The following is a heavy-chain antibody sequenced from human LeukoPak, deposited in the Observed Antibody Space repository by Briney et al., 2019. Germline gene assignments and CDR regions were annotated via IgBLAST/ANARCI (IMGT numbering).Heavy chain of an antibody. CDR3: AGDGGGYCSGGSCHWFDP. V-gene: IGHV4-4*07. CDR2: IYTSANT. J-gene: IGHJ5*02. Sequence: SETLSLTCTVSGGSISSYYWSWIRPPAGKGLEWIGRIYTSANTNYNPSLKSRVTMSVDTSKNQFSLQLSSLTAADSAVYYWAGDGGGYCSGGSCHWFDPWGQGTLVTVSS. D-gene: IGHD2-15*01. CDR1: GGSISSYY.